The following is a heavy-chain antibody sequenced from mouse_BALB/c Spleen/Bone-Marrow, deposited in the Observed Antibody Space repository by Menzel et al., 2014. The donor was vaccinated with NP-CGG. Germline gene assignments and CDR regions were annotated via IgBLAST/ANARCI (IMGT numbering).Heavy chain of an antibody. V-gene: IGHV8-2*01. D-gene: IGHD2-1*01. Sequence: QVTLKVSGPGILQPSQTLSLAYTFSGISLSKSGMGLSWLRNPSGKALEWLTSFWNNDNYYNPSLKGRPEVSKETSNNQIFLRRPSVDTADAATNSCAWSAGSGNWDWYLDVWGAGTTVTASS. CDR3: WSAGSGNWDWYLDV. CDR2: WNNDNY. J-gene: IGHJ1*01. CDR1: ISLSKSGMGL.